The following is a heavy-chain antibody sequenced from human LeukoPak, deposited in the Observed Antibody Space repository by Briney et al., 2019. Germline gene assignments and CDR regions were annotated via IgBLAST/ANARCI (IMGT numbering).Heavy chain of an antibody. CDR1: GFTFSSYN. J-gene: IGHJ4*02. Sequence: GGSLRLFCAASGFTFSSYNMNWVRQAPGKGLEWVSCISDRSNYIYYADSVKGRFTISRDNAKNSLYLELNSLRAEDTAVYHCVRDSDTYGDHTTRRFDYWGQGTLVTVSS. CDR2: ISDRSNYI. D-gene: IGHD4-17*01. V-gene: IGHV3-21*01. CDR3: VRDSDTYGDHTTRRFDY.